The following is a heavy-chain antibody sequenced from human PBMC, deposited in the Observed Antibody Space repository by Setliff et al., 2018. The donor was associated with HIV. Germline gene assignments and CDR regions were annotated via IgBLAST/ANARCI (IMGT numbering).Heavy chain of an antibody. J-gene: IGHJ4*02. CDR2: IFYSGST. D-gene: IGHD3-22*01. CDR3: ARDHKYYYDSSGLDY. V-gene: IGHV4-39*07. CDR1: GGSITSSTYY. Sequence: SETLSLTCTVSGGSITSSTYYWDWIRQPPGKGLEWIGSIFYSGSTYYNPSVKSRVTISLDTSKNQFSLRLSSVTAADTAVYYCARDHKYYYDSSGLDYWGQGTLVTVSS.